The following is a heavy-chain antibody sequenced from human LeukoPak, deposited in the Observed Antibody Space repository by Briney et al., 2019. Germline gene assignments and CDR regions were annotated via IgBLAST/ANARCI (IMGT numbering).Heavy chain of an antibody. CDR3: ARLLTQYYYDSSGYSPGDY. V-gene: IGHV3-21*01. CDR1: GFTFSSYA. CDR2: ISSSSSYI. D-gene: IGHD3-22*01. Sequence: PGGPLRLSCAASGFTFSSYAMSWVRQAPGKGLEWVSSISSSSSYIYYADSVKGRFTISRDNAKNSLYLQMNSLRAEDTAVYYCARLLTQYYYDSSGYSPGDYWGQGTLVTVSS. J-gene: IGHJ4*02.